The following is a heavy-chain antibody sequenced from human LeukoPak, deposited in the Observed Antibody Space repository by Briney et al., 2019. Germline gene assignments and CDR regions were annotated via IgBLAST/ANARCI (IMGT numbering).Heavy chain of an antibody. V-gene: IGHV3-23*01. D-gene: IGHD5-12*01. CDR3: ARPPSGDSGYDYFWFDP. CDR2: ISGVVVST. CDR1: GFTFNNYA. Sequence: GGSLRLSCAASGFTFNNYAMSWLRQARGKGLEWVSAISGVVVSTYYADSVKGRFTISRDNSKNTLYLQMNSLRAEDTAVYYCARPPSGDSGYDYFWFDPWGQGTLVTVSS. J-gene: IGHJ5*02.